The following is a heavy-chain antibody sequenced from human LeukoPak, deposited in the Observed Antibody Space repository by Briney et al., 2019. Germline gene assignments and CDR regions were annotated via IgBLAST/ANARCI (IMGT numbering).Heavy chain of an antibody. CDR3: AREEAYDYVWGSYRLGY. Sequence: GGSLRLSCAASGFTFSSYAMSWVRQAPGKGLEWVANIKQDGSEKYYVDSVKGRFTISRDNSKNTLYLQMNSLRAEDTAVYYCAREEAYDYVWGSYRLGYWGQGTLVTVSS. V-gene: IGHV3-7*01. CDR2: IKQDGSEK. J-gene: IGHJ4*02. CDR1: GFTFSSYA. D-gene: IGHD3-16*02.